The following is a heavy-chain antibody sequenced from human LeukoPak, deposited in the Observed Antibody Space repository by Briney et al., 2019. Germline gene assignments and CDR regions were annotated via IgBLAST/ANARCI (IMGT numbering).Heavy chain of an antibody. Sequence: ASVKVSCKASGYTFTGYYMHWVRQAPGQGLEWMGWIKPDSGGTIYAQKFQGRVTMTRDTSINTAYMELSSLRSDDAAIYFCARDNEYQLLLYYFDYWGQGSLVTVSS. D-gene: IGHD3-10*01. J-gene: IGHJ4*02. CDR1: GYTFTGYY. V-gene: IGHV1-2*02. CDR2: IKPDSGGT. CDR3: ARDNEYQLLLYYFDY.